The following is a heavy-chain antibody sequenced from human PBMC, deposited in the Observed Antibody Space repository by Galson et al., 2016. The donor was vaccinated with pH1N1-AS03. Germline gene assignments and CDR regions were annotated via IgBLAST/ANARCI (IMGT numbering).Heavy chain of an antibody. J-gene: IGHJ4*02. CDR3: AREIGGADSY. CDR2: IKQDGSEN. D-gene: IGHD6-13*01. CDR1: GFTFSSYW. V-gene: IGHV3-7*01. Sequence: SLRLSCAASGFTFSSYWISCVRQAPGKGLESVANIKQDGSENYYVDSVKGRFTISRDNAKNSVYLQMNSLRAEDTAVYYCAREIGGADSYWDQGTLVTVSS.